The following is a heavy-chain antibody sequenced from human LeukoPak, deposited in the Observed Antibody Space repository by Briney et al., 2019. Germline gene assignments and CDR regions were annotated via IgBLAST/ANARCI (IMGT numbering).Heavy chain of an antibody. CDR3: ARSQWELPHNWFDP. Sequence: GASVKVSCKASGYTFTSYGISWVGQATGQGLEWMGWMNPNSGNTGYAQKFQGRVTMTRNTSISTAYMELSSLRSEDTAVYYCARSQWELPHNWFDPWGQGTLVTVSS. CDR2: MNPNSGNT. J-gene: IGHJ5*02. D-gene: IGHD1-26*01. V-gene: IGHV1-8*02. CDR1: GYTFTSYG.